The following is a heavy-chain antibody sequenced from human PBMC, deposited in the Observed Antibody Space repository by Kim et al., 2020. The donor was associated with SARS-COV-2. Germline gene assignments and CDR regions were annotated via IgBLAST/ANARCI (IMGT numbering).Heavy chain of an antibody. CDR1: GFTFSSYA. CDR3: ARGSGYGDERAFDY. D-gene: IGHD4-17*01. V-gene: IGHV3-30*04. J-gene: IGHJ4*02. Sequence: GGSLRLSCAASGFTFSSYAMHWVRQAPGKGLEWVAVISYDGSNKYYADSVKGRFTISRDNSKNTLYLQMNSLRAEDTAVYYCARGSGYGDERAFDYWGQGTLVTVSS. CDR2: ISYDGSNK.